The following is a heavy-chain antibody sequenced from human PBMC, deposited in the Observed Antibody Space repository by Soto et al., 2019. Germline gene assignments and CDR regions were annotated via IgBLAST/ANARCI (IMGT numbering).Heavy chain of an antibody. CDR3: ARGSTDSYPGSRIFDF. J-gene: IGHJ4*02. D-gene: IGHD3-10*01. Sequence: GGSLRLSCVASGPTFGSRAMSWVRQAPGEGLQWVSTITDTGGDAKYADSVRGRLVISRDNSKKTLYLQMTSLTAEDSAMYFCARGSTDSYPGSRIFDFWGRGTLVTVSS. CDR1: GPTFGSRA. V-gene: IGHV3-23*01. CDR2: ITDTGGDA.